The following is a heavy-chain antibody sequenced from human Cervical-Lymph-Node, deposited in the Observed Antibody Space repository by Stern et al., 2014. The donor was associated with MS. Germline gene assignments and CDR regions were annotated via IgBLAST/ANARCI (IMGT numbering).Heavy chain of an antibody. D-gene: IGHD4-11*01. V-gene: IGHV1-46*02. CDR3: ARGVTRSSYYYGLDV. CDR2: IIPSDGTT. CDR1: GYTFNVYY. Sequence: VQLVESGAEVKKSGASVKVSCKASGYTFNVYYMHWVRQAPGQGLEWMGIIIPSDGTTSYAQKFQDRFTMTRDTSTSTVYMQLTTLRSEDTAVYYCARGVTRSSYYYGLDVWGQGTTVTVSS. J-gene: IGHJ6*02.